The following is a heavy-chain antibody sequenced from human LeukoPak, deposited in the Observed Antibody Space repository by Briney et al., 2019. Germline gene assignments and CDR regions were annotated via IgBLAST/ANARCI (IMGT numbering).Heavy chain of an antibody. V-gene: IGHV3-9*03. CDR1: GFTFDDYA. Sequence: GGSLRLSCAASGFTFDDYAMHWVRQAPGKGLEWVSGISWNSGSIGYADSVKGRFTISRDNAKNSLYLQMNSLRAEDMALYYCAKDLNYGDYGFDAIDIWGQGTMVTVSS. D-gene: IGHD4-17*01. CDR3: AKDLNYGDYGFDAIDI. CDR2: ISWNSGSI. J-gene: IGHJ3*02.